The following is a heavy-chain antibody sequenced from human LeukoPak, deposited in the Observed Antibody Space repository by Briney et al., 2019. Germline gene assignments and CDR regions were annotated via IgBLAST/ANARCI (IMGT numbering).Heavy chain of an antibody. J-gene: IGHJ4*02. CDR3: ARLRDSSGWYGNFDY. CDR2: IYHSGST. D-gene: IGHD6-19*01. V-gene: IGHV4-4*02. CDR1: GGSISSSNW. Sequence: PSETLSLTCAVSGGSISSSNWWSWVRQPPGKGLEWIGEIYHSGSTNYNPSLKSRVTISVDKSKNQFSLKLSSVTAADTAVYYCARLRDSSGWYGNFDYWGQGTLVTVSS.